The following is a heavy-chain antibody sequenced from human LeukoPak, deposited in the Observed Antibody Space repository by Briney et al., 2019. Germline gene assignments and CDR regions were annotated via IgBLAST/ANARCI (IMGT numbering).Heavy chain of an antibody. CDR2: IKPDGSAQ. J-gene: IGHJ3*02. V-gene: IGHV3-7*01. Sequence: GGSLRLSCAASGFTFSNSWMSWVRQAPGKGPEWVATIKPDGSAQYYVDSVKGRFTISRDNAKNSLFLQINSLRAEDTAVYYCARDSPYDILSRDAFDIWGQGTMVTVSS. CDR3: ARDSPYDILSRDAFDI. CDR1: GFTFSNSW. D-gene: IGHD3-9*01.